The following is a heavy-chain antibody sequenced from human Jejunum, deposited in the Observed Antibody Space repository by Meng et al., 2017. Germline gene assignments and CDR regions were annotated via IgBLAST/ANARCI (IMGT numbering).Heavy chain of an antibody. CDR2: VSFDGTDT. CDR3: ARSGGFSSEYP. V-gene: IGHV3-30*01. Sequence: QGGRVEAGGGVVQPGRSLRLSCAASGFNFHGYAMHWVCQAPGKGLEWVAGVSFDGTDTFYADSVKGRFTISRDNSKNTLFLQMNGLRAEDTAMYYCARSGGFSSEYPWGQGTLVTVSS. CDR1: GFNFHGYA. J-gene: IGHJ5*02. D-gene: IGHD3-22*01.